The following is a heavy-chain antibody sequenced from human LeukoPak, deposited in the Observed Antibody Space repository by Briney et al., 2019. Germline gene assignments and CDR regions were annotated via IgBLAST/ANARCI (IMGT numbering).Heavy chain of an antibody. D-gene: IGHD6-19*01. Sequence: ASVKVSCKASGYTFTSYGISWVRQAPGQGLEWMGWISAYNGNTNYAQKLQGRVTMTTDTSTSTAYMELRSLRSDDTAVYYCARRVYSSGWYGIADYWGQGTLVTVSS. V-gene: IGHV1-18*01. CDR2: ISAYNGNT. CDR3: ARRVYSSGWYGIADY. CDR1: GYTFTSYG. J-gene: IGHJ4*02.